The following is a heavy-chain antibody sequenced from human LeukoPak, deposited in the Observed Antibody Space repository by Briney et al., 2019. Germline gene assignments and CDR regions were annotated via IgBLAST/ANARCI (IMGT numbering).Heavy chain of an antibody. D-gene: IGHD3-10*01. Sequence: GGSLRLSCAASGFTFSSYAMHWVRQAPGKGLEWVAVISYDGSNKYYADSVKGRFTISRDNAKNSLYLQMNSLRAEDTALYYCAKDMDGSGSYYNVLDYWGQGTLVTVSS. CDR3: AKDMDGSGSYYNVLDY. J-gene: IGHJ4*02. CDR2: ISYDGSNK. V-gene: IGHV3-30*04. CDR1: GFTFSSYA.